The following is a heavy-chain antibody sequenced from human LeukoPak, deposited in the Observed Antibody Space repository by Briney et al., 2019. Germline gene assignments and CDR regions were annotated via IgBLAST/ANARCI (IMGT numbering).Heavy chain of an antibody. CDR3: ARIIHVDYTPLYYFDH. D-gene: IGHD3-16*01. CDR2: IKRDGDEN. V-gene: IGHV3-7*01. J-gene: IGHJ4*02. Sequence: GGSLRLSCAASGFTFSAYWMGWVRLTPGKGLEWVANIKRDGDENYSVDSVKGRFTIFRDNAKNSLYLQMNSLKAEDTAVYYCARIIHVDYTPLYYFDHWGQGTLATVSS. CDR1: GFTFSAYW.